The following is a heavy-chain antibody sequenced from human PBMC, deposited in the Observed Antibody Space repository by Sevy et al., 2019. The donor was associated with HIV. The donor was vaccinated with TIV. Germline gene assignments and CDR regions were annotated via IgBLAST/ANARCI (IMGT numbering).Heavy chain of an antibody. D-gene: IGHD3-22*01. Sequence: GESLKISCAASGFTVSSNYMSWVRQAPGKGLEWVSVIYSGGSTYYADSVKGRFTISRDNSKNTLYLQMNSLRAEDTAVYHCARGPYYYDSSGMMEGAFDIWGQGTMVTVSS. CDR3: ARGPYYYDSSGMMEGAFDI. V-gene: IGHV3-53*01. CDR1: GFTVSSNY. CDR2: IYSGGST. J-gene: IGHJ3*02.